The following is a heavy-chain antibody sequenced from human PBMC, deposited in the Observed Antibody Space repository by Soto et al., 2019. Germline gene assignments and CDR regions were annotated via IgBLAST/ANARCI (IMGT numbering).Heavy chain of an antibody. J-gene: IGHJ6*04. V-gene: IGHV4-34*01. CDR1: GGSFSGYY. CDR3: ARARRAPQLVRYYYYCMDV. CDR2: INHSGST. D-gene: IGHD6-6*01. Sequence: PSETLSLTCAVYGGSFSGYYWSWIRQPPGKGLEWIGEINHSGSTNYNPSLKSRVTISVDTSKNQFSLKLSSVTAADTAVYYCARARRAPQLVRYYYYCMDVCGKGPTGTVSS.